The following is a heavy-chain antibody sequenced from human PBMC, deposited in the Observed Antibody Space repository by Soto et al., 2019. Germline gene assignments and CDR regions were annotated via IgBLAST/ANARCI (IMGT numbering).Heavy chain of an antibody. J-gene: IGHJ5*02. CDR1: GGSISSYY. CDR3: ARLRGHDYSTNWFEP. D-gene: IGHD2-15*01. CDR2: IYYSGST. V-gene: IGHV4-39*01. Sequence: PSETLSLTCTVSGGSISSYYWGWIRQPPGKGLEWIGSIYYSGSTYYNPSLKSRVTISVDTSKNQFSLKLSSVTAADTAVYYCARLRGHDYSTNWFEPWGQGTLVTVSS.